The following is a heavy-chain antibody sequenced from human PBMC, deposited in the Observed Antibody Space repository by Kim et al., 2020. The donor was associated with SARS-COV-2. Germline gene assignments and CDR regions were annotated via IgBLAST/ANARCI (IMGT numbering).Heavy chain of an antibody. V-gene: IGHV3-30*18. CDR1: GSNFSSYG. CDR3: AQGDVGYCTSTSCYGGM. Sequence: GGSLRLSCAASGSNFSSYGMHWVRQAPGKGLEWVAVISYDGRNKLCVDSVKGRFTISRDNYKNTLYLQMNSLRAEDTAVYYCAQGDVGYCTSTSCYGGM. CDR2: ISYDGRNK. J-gene: IGHJ6*01. D-gene: IGHD2-2*01.